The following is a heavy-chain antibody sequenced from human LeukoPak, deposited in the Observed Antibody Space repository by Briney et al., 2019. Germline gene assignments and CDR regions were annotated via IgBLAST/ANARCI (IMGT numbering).Heavy chain of an antibody. CDR3: ARGPNNCSGGSCYHN. Sequence: SVKVSCKASGGTFSSYAISWVRQAPGQGLEWMGRIIPILGITNYAQKFQGRVTITADKSTTTAYMELSSLRSEDAAVYYCARGPNNCSGGSCYHNWGQGTLVTVSS. J-gene: IGHJ4*02. CDR1: GGTFSSYA. V-gene: IGHV1-69*04. D-gene: IGHD2-15*01. CDR2: IIPILGIT.